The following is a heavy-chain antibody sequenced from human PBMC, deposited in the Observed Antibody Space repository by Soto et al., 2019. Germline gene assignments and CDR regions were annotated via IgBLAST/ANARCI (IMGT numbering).Heavy chain of an antibody. CDR3: ASRRFSSDWYAGGRDYFDY. J-gene: IGHJ4*02. Sequence: GGSLRLSCAASGFTFTNYWMNWVRRAPGKGLEWVANIKHDGSEKNYVDSVKGRFTISRDNAKKSLFLQMKSLRAEDTAVYYCASRRFSSDWYAGGRDYFDYWGQGTLVTVSS. V-gene: IGHV3-7*05. D-gene: IGHD6-19*01. CDR1: GFTFTNYW. CDR2: IKHDGSEK.